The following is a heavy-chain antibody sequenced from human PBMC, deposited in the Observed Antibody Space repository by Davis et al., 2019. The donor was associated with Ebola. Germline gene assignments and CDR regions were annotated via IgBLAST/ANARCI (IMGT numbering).Heavy chain of an antibody. CDR1: GGTFSSYA. CDR3: ARGTLHAGRPWYHYYMDV. Sequence: ASVKVSCKASGGTFSSYAISWVRQAPGQGLEWMGWINPNSGGTNYAQNLQGRVTMTTDTSTSTAYMDLRSLRSDDTAVYYCARGTLHAGRPWYHYYMDVWGKGTTVTVSS. CDR2: INPNSGGT. J-gene: IGHJ6*03. V-gene: IGHV1-18*01. D-gene: IGHD6-6*01.